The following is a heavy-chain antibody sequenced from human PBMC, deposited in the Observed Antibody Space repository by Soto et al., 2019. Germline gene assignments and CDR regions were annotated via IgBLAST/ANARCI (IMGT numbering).Heavy chain of an antibody. J-gene: IGHJ5*02. D-gene: IGHD6-13*01. Sequence: VQLVQSGAEVKKPGSSVKVSCKASGGTFSSYAISWVRQAPGQGLEWMGGIIPMFATGNYAQKFQGRATITADESTTTAYIELSSLRSEDTALYYCGRVLEAAPFPRWFDPWGQGTLVTVSS. CDR2: IIPMFATG. V-gene: IGHV1-69*01. CDR3: GRVLEAAPFPRWFDP. CDR1: GGTFSSYA.